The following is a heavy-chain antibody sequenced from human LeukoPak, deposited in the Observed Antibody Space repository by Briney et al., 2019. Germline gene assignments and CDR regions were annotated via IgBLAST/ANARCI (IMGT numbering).Heavy chain of an antibody. CDR1: GGSISSSY. Sequence: PSETLSLTRTVSGGSISSSYWSWIRQPPGKGLEWIGYIYYSGSTNYNPSLKSRVTISLDTSKNQFSLKLTSVTAADTAVYYCARATSYYCIDYWGQGTLVTVSS. J-gene: IGHJ4*02. D-gene: IGHD3-16*01. V-gene: IGHV4-59*01. CDR3: ARATSYYCIDY. CDR2: IYYSGST.